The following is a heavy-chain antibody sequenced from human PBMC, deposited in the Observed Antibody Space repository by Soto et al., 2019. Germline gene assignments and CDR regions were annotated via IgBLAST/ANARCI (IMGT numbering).Heavy chain of an antibody. CDR1: GYTFITYD. CDR3: TGGGGGHPFDY. CDR2: MNPYNGNA. D-gene: IGHD2-15*01. J-gene: IGHJ4*02. V-gene: IGHV1-8*01. Sequence: GASVKVSCKASGYTFITYDINWVRQATGQGLEWMGWMNPYNGNAGYAQKFQGRVTMTRNTSISTAYMELGSLRSDDTAVYYCTGGGGGHPFDYWGQGTLVTVSS.